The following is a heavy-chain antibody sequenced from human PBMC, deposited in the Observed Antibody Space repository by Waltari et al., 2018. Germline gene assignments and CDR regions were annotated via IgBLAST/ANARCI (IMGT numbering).Heavy chain of an antibody. D-gene: IGHD6-6*01. J-gene: IGHJ4*02. V-gene: IGHV3-9*01. CDR1: GFTFDDYA. CDR2: ISWNSGSI. CDR3: AKDKASSSWDYFDY. Sequence: EVQLVESGGGLVQPGRSLRLSCAAPGFTFDDYAMHWVRQAPGKGLEWVSGISWNSGSIGYADSVKGRFTISRDNAKNSLYLQMNSLRAEDTALYYCAKDKASSSWDYFDYWGQGTLVTVSS.